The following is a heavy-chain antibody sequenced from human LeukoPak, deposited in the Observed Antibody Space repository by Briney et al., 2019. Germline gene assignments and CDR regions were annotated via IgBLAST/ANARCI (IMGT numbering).Heavy chain of an antibody. Sequence: PGGSLRLSCAASEFTFSRYGMNWVRQPPGKGLEWVSSISWSSTYIYYAESVKGRFTISRDNAKNSLFLQMNTLRAADTAAYYCARGSYSFDFWGQGALVTVSS. D-gene: IGHD1-26*01. CDR3: ARGSYSFDF. J-gene: IGHJ4*02. CDR1: EFTFSRYG. CDR2: ISWSSTYI. V-gene: IGHV3-21*06.